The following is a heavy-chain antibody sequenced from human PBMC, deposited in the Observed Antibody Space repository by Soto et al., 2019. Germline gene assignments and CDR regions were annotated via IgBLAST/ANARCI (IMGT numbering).Heavy chain of an antibody. D-gene: IGHD6-6*01. CDR3: ARSSYSSSQPFDY. CDR1: GGSISSYY. J-gene: IGHJ4*02. V-gene: IGHV4-59*01. Sequence: SETLSLTCTVSGGSISSYYWSWIRQPPGKGLEWIGYIYYSGSTNYNPSLKSRVTISVDTSKNQFSLKLSSVTAADTAVYYCARSSYSSSQPFDYWGQGTLVTVS. CDR2: IYYSGST.